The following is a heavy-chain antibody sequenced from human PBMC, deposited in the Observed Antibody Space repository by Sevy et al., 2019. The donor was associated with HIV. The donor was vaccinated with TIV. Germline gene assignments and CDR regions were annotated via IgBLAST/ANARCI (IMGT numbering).Heavy chain of an antibody. Sequence: SETLSLTCAVYGGSFSGYYWSWIRQPPGKGLEWIGEINHSGSTNYNPSLKSRVTISVDTSKNQFSLKLSSVTAADTAVYYCARGWRAGIVVVPAASLVSDYYYYGMDVWGQGTTVTVSS. J-gene: IGHJ6*02. CDR1: GGSFSGYY. D-gene: IGHD2-2*01. CDR2: INHSGST. V-gene: IGHV4-34*01. CDR3: ARGWRAGIVVVPAASLVSDYYYYGMDV.